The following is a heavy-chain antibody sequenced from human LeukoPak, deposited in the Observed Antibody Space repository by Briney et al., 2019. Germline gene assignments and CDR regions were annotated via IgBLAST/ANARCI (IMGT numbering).Heavy chain of an antibody. CDR1: GFTVTSNY. V-gene: IGHV3-53*01. D-gene: IGHD3-16*02. J-gene: IGHJ6*03. Sequence: GGSLRLSCAASGFTVTSNYMSWVRQAPGKGLEWVSVIYNDGRTYYADSVKGRFTISRDNSKNTLYLQMNSLRAEDTAVYYCAKAGSTGHDYVWGSYRYSLYYYYYMDVWGKGTTVTVSS. CDR3: AKAGSTGHDYVWGSYRYSLYYYYYMDV. CDR2: IYNDGRT.